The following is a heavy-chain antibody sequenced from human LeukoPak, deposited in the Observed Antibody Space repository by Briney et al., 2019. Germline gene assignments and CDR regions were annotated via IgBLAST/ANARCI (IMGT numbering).Heavy chain of an antibody. CDR1: GFTFSSYA. J-gene: IGHJ4*02. V-gene: IGHV3-30*04. CDR2: ISDDGSNK. D-gene: IGHD2-15*01. CDR3: AGGLLGCGGGSCYPTDY. Sequence: GGSLRLSCAASGFTFSSYAMHWVRQAPGKGLEWVAVISDDGSNKYYVDSVKGRFTISRDNSKNTLYLQMNSLRDEDTAVYYCAGGLLGCGGGSCYPTDYWGQGTLVTVTS.